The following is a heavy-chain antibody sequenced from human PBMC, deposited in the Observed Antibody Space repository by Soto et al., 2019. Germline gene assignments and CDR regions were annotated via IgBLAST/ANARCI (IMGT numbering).Heavy chain of an antibody. CDR1: GFTFSDFA. CDR2: IYGGGNGP. V-gene: IGHV3-23*01. D-gene: IGHD5-18*01. J-gene: IGHJ4*02. Sequence: EVQVLESGGGLVQPGGSLRLSCAATGFTFSDFAMSWVRQAPGKGLEWVSRIYGGGNGPHYADSVKGRITISRDNSKNTLYRQMNSLRAEDTAVYYCAKMEGMDTWAYSFDYWGQGTLVTVSS. CDR3: AKMEGMDTWAYSFDY.